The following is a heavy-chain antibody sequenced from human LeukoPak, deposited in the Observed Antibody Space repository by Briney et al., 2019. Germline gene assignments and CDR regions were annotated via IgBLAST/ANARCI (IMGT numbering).Heavy chain of an antibody. CDR2: MNPNSGDT. CDR1: GYTFTSYD. D-gene: IGHD4-11*01. V-gene: IGHV1-8*01. CDR3: ARGWGSTVTNYYYYYMDV. Sequence: GASVKVSCKASGYTFTSYDINWVRQATGQGLEWMGWMNPNSGDTGYAQEFQGRVTMTRNTSISTAYMELSSLRSEDTAVYYCARGWGSTVTNYYYYYMDVWGKGTTVTVSS. J-gene: IGHJ6*03.